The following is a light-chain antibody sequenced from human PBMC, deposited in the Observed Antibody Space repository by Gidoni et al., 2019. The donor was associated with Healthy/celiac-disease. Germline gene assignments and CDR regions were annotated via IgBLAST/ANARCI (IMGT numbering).Light chain of an antibody. CDR2: GST. Sequence: EIVTTQSPATLSVSSGERATLSCRANQSVSNNLAWYQQKPSQAPRLLNDGSTTRATGIPARFSGSGSGTEFTLTISSLQAEDFAVYYCQQYNNWPYTVGQGTKLEIK. CDR3: QQYNNWPYT. J-gene: IGKJ2*01. CDR1: QSVSNN. V-gene: IGKV3-15*01.